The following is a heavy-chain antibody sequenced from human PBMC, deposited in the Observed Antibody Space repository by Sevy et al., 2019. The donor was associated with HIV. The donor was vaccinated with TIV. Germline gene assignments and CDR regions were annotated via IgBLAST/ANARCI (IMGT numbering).Heavy chain of an antibody. CDR1: GYTFTSYG. D-gene: IGHD1-26*01. CDR3: ARGWALDWELPMPIDY. V-gene: IGHV1-18*01. J-gene: IGHJ4*02. CDR2: ISAYNGNT. Sequence: ASVKVSCKASGYTFTSYGISWVRQAPGQGLEWMGWISAYNGNTNYPQKLQGRVTMTTDTSTSTAYMELRSLRSDDTAVYYCARGWALDWELPMPIDYWGQGTLVTVSS.